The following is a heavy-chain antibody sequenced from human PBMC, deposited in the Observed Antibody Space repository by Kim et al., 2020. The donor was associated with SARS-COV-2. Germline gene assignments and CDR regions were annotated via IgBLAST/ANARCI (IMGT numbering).Heavy chain of an antibody. CDR3: ARRRWRFLEWRQIDY. CDR2: INHSGST. D-gene: IGHD3-3*01. V-gene: IGHV4-34*01. Sequence: SETLSLTCAVYGGSFSGYYWSWIRQPPGKGLEWIGEINHSGSTNYNPSLKSRVTISVDTSKNQFSLKLSSVTAADTAVYYCARRRWRFLEWRQIDYWGQGTLVTVSS. J-gene: IGHJ4*02. CDR1: GGSFSGYY.